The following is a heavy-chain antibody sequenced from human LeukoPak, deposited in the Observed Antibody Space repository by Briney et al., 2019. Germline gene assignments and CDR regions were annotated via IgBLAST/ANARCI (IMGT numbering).Heavy chain of an antibody. CDR2: IIPIFGTA. V-gene: IGHV1-69*13. CDR3: AREGIVATIFAFDF. J-gene: IGHJ3*01. CDR1: GVTFSSYA. Sequence: SVKLSCTASGVTFSSYAISWVRQAPGQGLEWMGGIIPIFGTANYAQKFQGRVTTTADESSSTAYMDLSSLRSEDTAVYYCAREGIVATIFAFDFWGQGTMVTVSS. D-gene: IGHD5-12*01.